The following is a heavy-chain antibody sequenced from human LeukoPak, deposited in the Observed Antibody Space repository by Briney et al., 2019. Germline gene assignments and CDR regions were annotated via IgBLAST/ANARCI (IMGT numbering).Heavy chain of an antibody. Sequence: LRLSCAASGFTFSSYNMNWVRQHPGKGLEWIGYNYYSGNTHYNPSLKSRVTISVDTSKNQFSLKLSSVTAADTAVYYCARGRLGYSSTNWFDPWGQGTLVTVSS. D-gene: IGHD5-12*01. J-gene: IGHJ5*02. CDR2: NYYSGNT. CDR3: ARGRLGYSSTNWFDP. V-gene: IGHV4-31*02. CDR1: GFTFSSYN.